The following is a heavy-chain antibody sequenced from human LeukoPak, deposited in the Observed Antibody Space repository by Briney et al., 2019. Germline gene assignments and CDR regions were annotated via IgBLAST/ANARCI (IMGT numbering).Heavy chain of an antibody. J-gene: IGHJ4*02. D-gene: IGHD3-22*01. CDR1: GFTFSSYG. CDR3: ARDGSGSSSGYHEGY. V-gene: IGHV3-33*01. CDR2: IWYDGSNK. Sequence: GGSLRLSCAASGFTFSSYGMHWVRQAPGKGLEWVAVIWYDGSNKYYADSVKGRFTISRDNSKNTLYLQMNSLRAENTAVYYCARDGSGSSSGYHEGYWGQGTLVTVSS.